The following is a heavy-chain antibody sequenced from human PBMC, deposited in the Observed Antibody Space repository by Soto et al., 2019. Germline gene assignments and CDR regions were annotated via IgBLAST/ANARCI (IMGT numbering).Heavy chain of an antibody. D-gene: IGHD3-10*01. J-gene: IGHJ6*02. CDR3: ARHQDYGSGSYYRYGMDV. CDR2: IYYSGST. V-gene: IGHV4-30-4*01. CDR1: GGSISSGDYY. Sequence: PSETLSLTCTVSGGSISSGDYYWSWIRQPPGKGLEWIGYIYYSGSTYYNPSLKSRVTISVDTSKNQFSLKLSSVTAADTAVYYCARHQDYGSGSYYRYGMDVWGQGTTVTVSS.